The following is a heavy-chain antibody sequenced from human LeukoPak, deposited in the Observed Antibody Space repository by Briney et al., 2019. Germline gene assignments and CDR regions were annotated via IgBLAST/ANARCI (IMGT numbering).Heavy chain of an antibody. D-gene: IGHD6-19*01. CDR3: ARGAVAGTQTSFDY. V-gene: IGHV6-1*01. Sequence: SQTLSLTCAISGDSVSSNSAAWNWIRQSPSRGLEWLGRIYYRSKWYNDYAVSVKSRITINPDTSKNQFSLQLNSVTPEDTAVYYCARGAVAGTQTSFDYWGQGTLVTVSS. CDR2: IYYRSKWYN. J-gene: IGHJ4*02. CDR1: GDSVSSNSAA.